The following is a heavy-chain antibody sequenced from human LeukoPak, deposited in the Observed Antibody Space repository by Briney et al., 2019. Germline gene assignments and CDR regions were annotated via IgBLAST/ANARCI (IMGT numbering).Heavy chain of an antibody. J-gene: IGHJ6*03. D-gene: IGHD6-19*01. CDR1: DYSISSGYF. CDR2: IYHSGST. CDR3: ARRVEYSSGQYYYYYYYYMDV. Sequence: SETLSLTCTVSDYSISSGYFWGWIRQPPGEGLEWIGGIYHSGSTYYNPSLKSRVTISVDTSKNQFSLKLNSVTAADTAVYYCARRVEYSSGQYYYYYYYYMDVWGKGTTVTVSS. V-gene: IGHV4-38-2*02.